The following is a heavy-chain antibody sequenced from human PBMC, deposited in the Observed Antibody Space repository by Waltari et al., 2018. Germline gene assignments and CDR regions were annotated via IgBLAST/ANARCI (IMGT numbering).Heavy chain of an antibody. CDR1: GFTFSSYS. D-gene: IGHD2-2*01. CDR2: ISSSSSYI. V-gene: IGHV3-21*01. J-gene: IGHJ6*03. Sequence: EVQLVESGGGLVKHGGSLRLSCAASGFTFSSYSMNWVRQAPGKGLEWVSSISSSSSYIYYADSVKGRFTISRDNAKNSLYLQMNSLRAEDTAVYYCAREGNVVVPAAISGMDVWGKGTTVTVSS. CDR3: AREGNVVVPAAISGMDV.